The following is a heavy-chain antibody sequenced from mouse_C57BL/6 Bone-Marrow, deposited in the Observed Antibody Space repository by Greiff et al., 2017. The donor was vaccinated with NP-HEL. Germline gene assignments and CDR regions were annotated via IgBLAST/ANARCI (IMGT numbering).Heavy chain of an antibody. CDR3: TKIYDGLRGFAY. J-gene: IGHJ3*01. Sequence: EVMLVESGEGLVKPGGSLKLSCAASGFTFSSYAMSWVRQSPEQRLEWVAYISSGGDYIYYADTVKGRFTISRDNARNTLYLQMSSLKSEDTAMYYCTKIYDGLRGFAYWGQGTLVTVSA. CDR2: ISSGGDYI. D-gene: IGHD2-3*01. CDR1: GFTFSSYA. V-gene: IGHV5-9-1*02.